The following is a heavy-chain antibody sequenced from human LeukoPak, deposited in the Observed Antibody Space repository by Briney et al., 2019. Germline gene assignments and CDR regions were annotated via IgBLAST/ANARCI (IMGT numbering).Heavy chain of an antibody. CDR3: ARETYSSGLDY. Sequence: PSETLSLTCTVSGGSISSYNWCWIRQPPGKGLEGLGFFYYSGSTNYNPSLKSRVTISVDTSKNQSSLKLSSVTAADTAVYYCARETYSSGLDYWGQGTLVTVSS. D-gene: IGHD6-19*01. CDR1: GGSISSYN. J-gene: IGHJ4*02. CDR2: FYYSGST. V-gene: IGHV4-59*13.